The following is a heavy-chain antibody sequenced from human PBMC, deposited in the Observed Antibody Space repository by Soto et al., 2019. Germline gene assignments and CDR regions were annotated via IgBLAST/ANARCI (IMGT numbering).Heavy chain of an antibody. J-gene: IGHJ4*02. CDR3: SRGLYYYDKIGNSGI. D-gene: IGHD3-22*01. CDR2: VDHSGNT. V-gene: IGHV4-34*01. Sequence: SETLSLTCAVYGGSFRGYYWTWIRQPPGKGLEWIGEVDHSGNTRLNASLQSRVTVSLDTSKNHFSLNLISLTAADTAVYYCSRGLYYYDKIGNSGIWGQGTQVIVSS. CDR1: GGSFRGYY.